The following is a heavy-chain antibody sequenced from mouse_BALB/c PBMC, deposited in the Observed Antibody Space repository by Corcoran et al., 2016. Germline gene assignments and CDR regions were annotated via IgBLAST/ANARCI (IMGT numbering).Heavy chain of an antibody. Sequence: EVQLQQSGPELVKPGASMKISCKASGYSFTGYTMNWVKQSHGKNLEWIGLINPYNGGTSYNQKFKGKATLTVDKSSSTAYMELLSLTSEDSAVYYCARWCTVVATLYYAMDYWGQGTSVTVSS. D-gene: IGHD1-1*01. CDR2: INPYNGGT. CDR3: ARWCTVVATLYYAMDY. CDR1: GYSFTGYT. V-gene: IGHV1-18*01. J-gene: IGHJ4*01.